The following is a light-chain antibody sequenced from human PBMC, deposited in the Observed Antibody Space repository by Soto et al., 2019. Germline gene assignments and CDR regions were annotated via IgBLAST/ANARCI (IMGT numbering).Light chain of an antibody. CDR2: AAS. Sequence: DIQLTQSPSFLSASVGDRVTITCRASQDISNYLVWYQQKPGKAPKPLIYAASTLQSGVPSRFSGSGSGTEITLTISSLQPEDFAVYYCQQYNNWPRTLTFGGGTKVDI. J-gene: IGKJ4*01. V-gene: IGKV1-9*01. CDR3: QQYNNWPRTLT. CDR1: QDISNY.